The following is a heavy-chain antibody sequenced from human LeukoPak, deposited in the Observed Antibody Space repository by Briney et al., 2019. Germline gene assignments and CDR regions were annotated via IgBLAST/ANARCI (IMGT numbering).Heavy chain of an antibody. Sequence: ASVKVSCKASRYTFTSYYMHWVRQAPGQGLEWMGIINPSGGSTSYAQKFQGRVTMTRDTSTSTVYMELSSLRSEDTAVYYCASSGELYYFDYWGQGTLVTVSS. V-gene: IGHV1-46*01. CDR2: INPSGGST. CDR1: RYTFTSYY. J-gene: IGHJ4*02. CDR3: ASSGELYYFDY. D-gene: IGHD1-26*01.